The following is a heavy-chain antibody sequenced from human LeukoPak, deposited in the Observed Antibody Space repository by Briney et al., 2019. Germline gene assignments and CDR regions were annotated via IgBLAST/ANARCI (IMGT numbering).Heavy chain of an antibody. Sequence: ASVKVSCKASGYTFTSYAMNWGRQAPGHGLEWMGWINTNAGNPTYAQGFPGRVVFSLDTSVSTAYLQISSLKAEDTAVYYCARDGIYGSGSYSPPTFDYWGQGTLVTVSS. CDR3: ARDGIYGSGSYSPPTFDY. V-gene: IGHV7-4-1*02. J-gene: IGHJ4*02. D-gene: IGHD3-10*01. CDR2: INTNAGNP. CDR1: GYTFTSYA.